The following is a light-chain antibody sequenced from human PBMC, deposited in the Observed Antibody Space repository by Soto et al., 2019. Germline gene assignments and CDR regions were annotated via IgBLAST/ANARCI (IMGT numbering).Light chain of an antibody. CDR1: QGISNY. CDR3: QKYNSAPIT. CDR2: GAS. V-gene: IGKV1-27*01. J-gene: IGKJ5*01. Sequence: DIQMTQSPSSLSASVGARVTITCRASQGISNYLAWYQQKPGKVPKLLIYGASTLQSGVPSRFSGAASETDFTLTISSLQPEDVATYYGQKYNSAPITFGQGTRLEIK.